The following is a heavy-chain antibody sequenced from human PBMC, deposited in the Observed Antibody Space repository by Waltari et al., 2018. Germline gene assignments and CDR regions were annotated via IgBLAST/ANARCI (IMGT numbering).Heavy chain of an antibody. Sequence: EVQLLESGGGLVQPGGSLRLSCAASGFTFSSYAMSWVRQAPGNGLEWVSAISGSGGSTYYADSVKGRFTISRDNSKNTLYLQMNSLRAEDTAVYYCAKRYSSSWYYFDYWGQGTLVTVSS. CDR2: ISGSGGST. CDR1: GFTFSSYA. CDR3: AKRYSSSWYYFDY. V-gene: IGHV3-23*01. D-gene: IGHD6-13*01. J-gene: IGHJ4*02.